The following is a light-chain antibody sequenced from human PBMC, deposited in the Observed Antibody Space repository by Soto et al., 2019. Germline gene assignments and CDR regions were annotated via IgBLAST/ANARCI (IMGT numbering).Light chain of an antibody. J-gene: IGLJ1*01. CDR1: SSNIGAGYH. V-gene: IGLV1-40*01. CDR2: GNS. CDR3: QSYDSSLSGDV. Sequence: QLVLTQPPSVSGAPGQRVTISCTGSSSNIGAGYHVHWYQQLPGTAPKLLIYGNSNRPSGVPDRFSGSKSGTSASLAITGLQAEDEADYYCQSYDSSLSGDVFGTGTKLTVL.